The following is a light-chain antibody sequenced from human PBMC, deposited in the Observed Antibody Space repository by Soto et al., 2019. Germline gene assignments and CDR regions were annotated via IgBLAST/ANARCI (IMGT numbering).Light chain of an antibody. CDR1: SSKIGSNS. V-gene: IGLV1-44*01. CDR2: SNS. J-gene: IGLJ1*01. Sequence: QSALTQPPSASGTPGQRVTISCSGSSSKIGSNSVNWYQQVPGTAPKILIYSNSQRPSGVPDRFSGSKSGTSASLAISGLQSEDEADYYCGVWDDSVNVRYLFGTGTKVTVL. CDR3: GVWDDSVNVRYL.